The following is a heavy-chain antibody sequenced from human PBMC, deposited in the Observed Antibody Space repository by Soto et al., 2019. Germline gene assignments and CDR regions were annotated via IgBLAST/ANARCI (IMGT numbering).Heavy chain of an antibody. J-gene: IGHJ4*02. CDR1: GFTFDDYA. CDR2: ISWNSGSI. CDR3: AKGQSGGWYLSPFDY. D-gene: IGHD6-19*01. V-gene: IGHV3-9*01. Sequence: GGSLRLSCAASGFTFDDYAMHWVRQAPGKGLEWVSGISWNSGSIGYADSVKGRFTISRDNAKNSLYLQMNSLRAEDTALYYCAKGQSGGWYLSPFDYWGQGTLVTVSS.